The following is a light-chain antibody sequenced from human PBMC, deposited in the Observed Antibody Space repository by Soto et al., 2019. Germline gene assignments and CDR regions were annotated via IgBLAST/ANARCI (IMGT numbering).Light chain of an antibody. V-gene: IGLV2-11*01. CDR2: DVS. CDR1: SSDVGGFNY. CDR3: CSYGMVV. J-gene: IGLJ2*01. Sequence: QSALTQPRSVSGSPGQSVTISCTGTSSDVGGFNYVSWYQQHPDKAPKLMIYDVSKRPSGVPDRFSGSKSGNTACLTISGLQAEDEADYYCCSYGMVVFGGGTKLTVL.